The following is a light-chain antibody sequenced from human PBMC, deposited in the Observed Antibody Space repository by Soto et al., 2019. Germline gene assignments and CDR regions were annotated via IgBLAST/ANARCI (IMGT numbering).Light chain of an antibody. CDR1: QSVGNN. V-gene: IGKV3-15*01. CDR2: ATS. Sequence: EIVVTQSPATLSVSPGERATLSCRASQSVGNNFAWYQQKHGQAPRLLIFATSTRATGVPARFSGSGSGTEFTLTISSLQSEDFAVYYCQQYGDWPLTFGGGAKVEIE. J-gene: IGKJ4*01. CDR3: QQYGDWPLT.